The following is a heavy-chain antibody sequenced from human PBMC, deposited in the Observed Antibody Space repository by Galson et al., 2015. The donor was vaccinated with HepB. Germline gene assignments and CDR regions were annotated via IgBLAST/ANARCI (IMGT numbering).Heavy chain of an antibody. D-gene: IGHD3-3*01. CDR1: GDTFSSYA. Sequence: SVKVSCKASGDTFSSYAISWVRQAPGQGLEWMGGIIPSFGTANYAQKFQGRVTITADESTSTAYMELSSLRSEDTAVYYCARGPFGVVIPPTGDWGQGTLVTASS. CDR3: ARGPFGVVIPPTGD. CDR2: IIPSFGTA. J-gene: IGHJ4*02. V-gene: IGHV1-69*13.